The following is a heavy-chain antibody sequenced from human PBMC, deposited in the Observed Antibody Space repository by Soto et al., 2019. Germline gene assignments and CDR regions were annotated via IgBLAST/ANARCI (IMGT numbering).Heavy chain of an antibody. CDR1: GGSISSSSYY. J-gene: IGHJ4*02. V-gene: IGHV4-39*01. D-gene: IGHD4-17*01. CDR2: IYYSGST. CDR3: ASLALIDTTAPSY. Sequence: SETLSLTCTVSGGSISSSSYYWGWIRQPPGKGLEWIGSIYYSGSTYYSPSLKSRVTISVDTSKNQFSLKLSSVTAADTAVYYCASLALIDTTAPSYWGQGTLVTVSS.